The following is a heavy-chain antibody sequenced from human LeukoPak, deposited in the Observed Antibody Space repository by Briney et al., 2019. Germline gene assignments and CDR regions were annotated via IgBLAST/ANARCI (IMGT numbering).Heavy chain of an antibody. CDR1: GGSISSSSYY. CDR2: INHSGST. J-gene: IGHJ4*02. V-gene: IGHV4-39*07. D-gene: IGHD3-22*01. CDR3: ARGRTYYYDSSGYRYFDY. Sequence: SETLSLTCTVSGGSISSSSYYWSWIRQPPGKGLEWIGEINHSGSTNYNPSLKSRVTISVDTSKNQFSLKLSSVTAADTAVYYCARGRTYYYDSSGYRYFDYWGQGTLVTVSS.